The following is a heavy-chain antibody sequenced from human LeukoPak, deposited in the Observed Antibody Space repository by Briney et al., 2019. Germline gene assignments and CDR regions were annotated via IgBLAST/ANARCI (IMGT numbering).Heavy chain of an antibody. J-gene: IGHJ4*02. D-gene: IGHD5-24*01. Sequence: PSETLSLTCTVSGGSISSSTNYWGWVRQPPGKGLECIGSIFHSGTTYYNPSLKSRVIISVDTSKNQFSPKLSSVTAADTAVYYCARHEEEDGYNAKTFDYWGQGTLVTVSS. CDR3: ARHEEEDGYNAKTFDY. CDR1: GGSISSSTNY. CDR2: IFHSGTT. V-gene: IGHV4-39*01.